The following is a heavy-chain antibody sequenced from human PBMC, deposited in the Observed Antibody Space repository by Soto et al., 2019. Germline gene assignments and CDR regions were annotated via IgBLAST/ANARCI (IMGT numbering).Heavy chain of an antibody. Sequence: SETLSLTCAVYVGSFSGYYWSWVRQPPGKGLEWIGEINRSGSTNYNPSLRSRVTISVDTSKNQFSLKLSSVTAADTAVYYCAGVYHGRMVATMIAYWGKGTLVPVS. CDR2: INRSGST. CDR1: VGSFSGYY. V-gene: IGHV4-34*01. J-gene: IGHJ4*02. D-gene: IGHD5-12*01. CDR3: AGVYHGRMVATMIAY.